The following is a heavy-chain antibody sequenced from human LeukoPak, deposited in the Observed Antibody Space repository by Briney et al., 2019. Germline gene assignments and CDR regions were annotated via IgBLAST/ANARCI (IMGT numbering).Heavy chain of an antibody. J-gene: IGHJ3*02. CDR1: GYTFTSYG. CDR3: ARRSSYYDSGGHVDAFDI. Sequence: ASVKVSCKASGYTFTSYGISWVRQAPGQGLEWMGWISAYNGNTNYAQKLQGRVTMTTDTSTSTAYMELRSLRSDDTAVYYCARRSSYYDSGGHVDAFDIWGQGTMVTVSS. V-gene: IGHV1-18*01. CDR2: ISAYNGNT. D-gene: IGHD3-22*01.